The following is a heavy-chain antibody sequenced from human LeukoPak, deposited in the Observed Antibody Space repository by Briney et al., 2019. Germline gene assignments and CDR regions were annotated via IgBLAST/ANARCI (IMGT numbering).Heavy chain of an antibody. CDR3: ARDYGNNWFDP. CDR1: GGSISSGDYY. D-gene: IGHD4-17*01. CDR2: IYYSGDT. Sequence: SETLSLTCTVSGGSISSGDYYWSWIRQHPGKGLEWIGYIYYSGDTYYNPSLRSRVSIALDTSKNQFSLKLSSVTAADTAMYYCARDYGNNWFDPWGQGTLVTVSS. V-gene: IGHV4-31*03. J-gene: IGHJ5*02.